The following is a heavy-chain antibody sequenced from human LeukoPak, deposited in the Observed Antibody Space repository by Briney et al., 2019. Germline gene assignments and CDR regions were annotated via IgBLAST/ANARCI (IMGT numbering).Heavy chain of an antibody. J-gene: IGHJ6*04. CDR3: ARDGTPIHSSGWVYMDV. CDR1: GFTVSSND. CDR2: IYSGGST. D-gene: IGHD6-25*01. V-gene: IGHV3-53*01. Sequence: GGSLRLSCAASGFTVSSNDMSWVRQAPGKGLECISVIYSGGSTDYADSVKGRLTISRDNSKNSLYLQMNSLRAEDTAVYYCARDGTPIHSSGWVYMDVWGKGTTVTISS.